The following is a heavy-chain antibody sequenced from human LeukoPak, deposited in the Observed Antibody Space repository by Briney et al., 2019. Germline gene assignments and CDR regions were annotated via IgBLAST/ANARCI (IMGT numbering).Heavy chain of an antibody. CDR3: ARVAGIAQGY. J-gene: IGHJ4*02. V-gene: IGHV4-34*01. Sequence: PSETLSLTCAVYGGSFSGYYWSWIRQSPGKGLEWIGEINHSGSTNYNPSLKSRVTISVDTSKNQFSLKLSSVTAADTAVYYCARVAGIAQGYWGQGILVTVSS. D-gene: IGHD2-21*01. CDR1: GGSFSGYY. CDR2: INHSGST.